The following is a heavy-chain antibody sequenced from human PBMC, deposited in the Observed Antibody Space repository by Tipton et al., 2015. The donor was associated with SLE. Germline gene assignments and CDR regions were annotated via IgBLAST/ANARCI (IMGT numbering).Heavy chain of an antibody. CDR3: AKDSLYGDYVFDY. CDR1: GFTFSNYA. CDR2: ISNTGGNI. Sequence: SLRLSCAASGFTFSNYAMSWVRQTSEKGLEWVSTISNTGGNIYYADSVKGRFTISRDNSKNSLYLQMNSLRSEDTALYYCAKDSLYGDYVFDYWGQGTLVTVSS. D-gene: IGHD4-17*01. J-gene: IGHJ4*02. V-gene: IGHV3-23*01.